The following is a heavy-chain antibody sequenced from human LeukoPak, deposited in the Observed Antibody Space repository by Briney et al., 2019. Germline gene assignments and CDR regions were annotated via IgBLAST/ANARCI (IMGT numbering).Heavy chain of an antibody. Sequence: SETLSLTCTVSGGSVSSGSYYWSWIRQPPGKGLEWIGYIYCSGSTNYNPSLKSRVTISVDTSKNQFSLKLSSVTAADTAVYYCARSPIAAAGKNYFDYWGQGTLVTVSS. CDR2: IYCSGST. CDR3: ARSPIAAAGKNYFDY. CDR1: GGSVSSGSYY. V-gene: IGHV4-61*01. D-gene: IGHD6-13*01. J-gene: IGHJ4*02.